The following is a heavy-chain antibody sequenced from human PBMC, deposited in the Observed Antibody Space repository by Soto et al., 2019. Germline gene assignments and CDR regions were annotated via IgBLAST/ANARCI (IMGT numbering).Heavy chain of an antibody. Sequence: NPSETLSLTCTVSGGSISSSSYYWGWIRQPPGKGLEWIGSIYYSGSTYYNPSLKSRVTISVDTSKNQFSLKLSSVTAADTAVYYCARRRDGYNKIDYWGQGTLVTVSS. V-gene: IGHV4-39*01. J-gene: IGHJ4*02. CDR1: GGSISSSSYY. CDR2: IYYSGST. CDR3: ARRRDGYNKIDY. D-gene: IGHD5-12*01.